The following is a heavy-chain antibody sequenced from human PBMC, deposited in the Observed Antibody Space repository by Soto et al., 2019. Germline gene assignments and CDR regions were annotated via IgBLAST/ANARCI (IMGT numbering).Heavy chain of an antibody. J-gene: IGHJ4*02. V-gene: IGHV3-23*01. CDR3: AKPSGLATAGSASDY. CDR1: GFTFTNYA. CDR2: ITGSGRST. Sequence: GSLRLSCAASGFTFTNYAMSWVRQAPGKGLEWVSTITGSGRSTYYADSMKGRFTISRDNSKNTLYLQMNSLRAEDTAVYYCAKPSGLATAGSASDYWGQGTLVTVSS. D-gene: IGHD6-13*01.